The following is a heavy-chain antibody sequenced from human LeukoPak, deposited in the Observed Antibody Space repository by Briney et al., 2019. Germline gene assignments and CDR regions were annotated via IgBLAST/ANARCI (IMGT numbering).Heavy chain of an antibody. J-gene: IGHJ5*02. V-gene: IGHV4-34*01. CDR3: ARVTPYCSGGSCYPGWFDP. CDR2: INHSGST. Sequence: SETLSLTCAVYGGSFSGYYWSWIRQPPGRGLEWMGEINHSGSTNYNPSLKSRVTISVDTTKNPLSLKPSSVTAADTAVYYCARVTPYCSGGSCYPGWFDPWGQGTLVTVSS. D-gene: IGHD2-15*01. CDR1: GGSFSGYY.